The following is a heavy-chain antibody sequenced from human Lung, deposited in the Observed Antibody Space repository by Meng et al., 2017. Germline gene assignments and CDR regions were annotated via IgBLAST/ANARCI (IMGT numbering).Heavy chain of an antibody. CDR2: INHSGST. CDR1: GGSLSDYY. J-gene: IGHJ4*02. D-gene: IGHD4-11*01. CDR3: ARGPTTMAHDFDY. V-gene: IGHV4-34*01. Sequence: VQLQQSGAGLLKPSATLSLTCVVSGGSLSDYYWIWILQPPGKGLEWIGEINHSGSTNYNPSLESRATISVDTSQNNLSLKLSSVTAADSAVYYCARGPTTMAHDFDYWGQGTLVTVSS.